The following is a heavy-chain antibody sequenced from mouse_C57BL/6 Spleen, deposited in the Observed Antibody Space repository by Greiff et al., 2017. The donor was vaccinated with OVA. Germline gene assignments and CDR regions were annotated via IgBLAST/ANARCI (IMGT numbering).Heavy chain of an antibody. Sequence: VQLQQPGTELVKPGASVKLSCKASGYTFTSNWMHWVKQRPGQGLEWIGNINPSNGVTNYDERFKSKATLTVDKSSSTAYMQLSSLTSADSAVYNCARVVTTGRAWFAYWGKGTLVTVSA. CDR2: INPSNGVT. J-gene: IGHJ3*01. CDR1: GYTFTSNW. D-gene: IGHD1-1*01. CDR3: ARVVTTGRAWFAY. V-gene: IGHV1-53*01.